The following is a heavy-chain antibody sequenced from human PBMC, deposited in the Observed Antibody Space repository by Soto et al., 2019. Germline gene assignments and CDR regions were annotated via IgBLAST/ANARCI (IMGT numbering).Heavy chain of an antibody. CDR1: GFTFTYAW. D-gene: IGHD3-10*01. CDR2: IKSKTAGGTT. J-gene: IGHJ5*02. Sequence: EVQLVESGGGLVKPGGSLTLSCAASGFTFTYAWMNWVRQAPGTGLEWVGRIKSKTAGGTTDYTAPVKGRFTISRDDSKYTLLLQMNSLKAEDTAVYYCATDGGAWGQGTLVTVSS. V-gene: IGHV3-15*07. CDR3: ATDGGA.